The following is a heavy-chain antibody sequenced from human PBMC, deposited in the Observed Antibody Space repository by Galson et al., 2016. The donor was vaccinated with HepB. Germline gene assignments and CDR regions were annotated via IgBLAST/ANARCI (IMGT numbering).Heavy chain of an antibody. D-gene: IGHD3-10*01. CDR3: ATDKDTNWTYGL. J-gene: IGHJ4*02. CDR1: GYTFSNYY. V-gene: IGHV1-2*04. Sequence: SVKVSCKASGYTFSNYYIHWMRQAPGQGLEWMGSIHPNTGITRYAQNFQGWVTMTSDTSTNTAYMDLKSLRSDATAVYYCATDKDTNWTYGLWGQGTLVTVSS. CDR2: IHPNTGIT.